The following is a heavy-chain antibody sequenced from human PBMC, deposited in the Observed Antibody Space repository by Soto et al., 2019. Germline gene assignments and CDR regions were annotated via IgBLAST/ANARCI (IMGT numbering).Heavy chain of an antibody. J-gene: IGHJ4*02. D-gene: IGHD6-19*01. CDR2: TYYRSKWYN. Sequence: SQTLSLPCAISGDSVSSNSAAWNWIRQSPSRGLEWLGRTYYRSKWYNDYAVSVKSRITINPDTSKNQFSLQLNSVTPEDTAVYYCARAPSGYSSGWYEGYYFDYWGQGTLVTVSS. CDR3: ARAPSGYSSGWYEGYYFDY. CDR1: GDSVSSNSAA. V-gene: IGHV6-1*01.